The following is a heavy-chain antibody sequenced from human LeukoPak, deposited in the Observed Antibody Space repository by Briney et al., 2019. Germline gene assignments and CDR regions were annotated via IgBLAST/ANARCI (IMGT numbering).Heavy chain of an antibody. CDR2: INHSGST. V-gene: IGHV4-34*01. CDR1: GGSFSGYY. D-gene: IGHD4-11*01. Sequence: PSETLSLTCAVYGGSFSGYYWSWIRQPPGKGLEWIGEINHSGSTNYNPSLKSRVTISVGTSKNQFSLKLSSVTAADTAVYYCARGPMTTFSYYYYYMDVWGKGTTVTVSS. J-gene: IGHJ6*03. CDR3: ARGPMTTFSYYYYYMDV.